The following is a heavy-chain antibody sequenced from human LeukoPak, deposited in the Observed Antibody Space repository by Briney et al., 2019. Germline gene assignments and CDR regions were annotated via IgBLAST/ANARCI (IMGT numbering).Heavy chain of an antibody. V-gene: IGHV4-34*01. CDR2: TNHSGST. CDR1: GGSFSGYY. J-gene: IGHJ4*02. Sequence: SETLSLTCAVYGGSFSGYYWSWIRQPPGNGLEWIGETNHSGSTNYNPSLKSRVTISVDTSKNQFSLKLSSVTAADTAVYYCARGVTDSSIWSSRSDYWGQGTLVTVSS. CDR3: ARGVTDSSIWSSRSDY. D-gene: IGHD6-13*01.